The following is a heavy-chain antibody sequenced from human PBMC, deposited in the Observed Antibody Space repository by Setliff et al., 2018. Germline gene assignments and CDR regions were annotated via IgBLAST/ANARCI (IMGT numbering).Heavy chain of an antibody. D-gene: IGHD5-18*01. J-gene: IGHJ4*02. CDR3: ARERDGYSATPHWAY. CDR1: GFTFDDYG. Sequence: SGGSLRLSCAASGFTFDDYGMSWVRQAPGKGLEWVSGINWNGSSTGYADSVKGRFTISRDNAKNSLYLQMNSLRAEDTALYYCARERDGYSATPHWAYWGQGTLVTVSS. CDR2: INWNGSST. V-gene: IGHV3-20*04.